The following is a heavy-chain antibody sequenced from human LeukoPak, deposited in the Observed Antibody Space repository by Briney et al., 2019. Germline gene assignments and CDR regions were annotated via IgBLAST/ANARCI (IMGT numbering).Heavy chain of an antibody. D-gene: IGHD5-12*01. J-gene: IGHJ4*02. V-gene: IGHV4-34*01. CDR1: GGSFSGYY. CDR3: ARLQTYSGYEDFDH. CDR2: VNESGGT. Sequence: PSETLSLTCAVYGGSFSGYYWSCIRQPPGKGQEWIGEVNESGGTNYNPSLKSRGTISVDTSKNQFSLRLSSVTAADTAVYYCARLQTYSGYEDFDHWGQGTLVTVSS.